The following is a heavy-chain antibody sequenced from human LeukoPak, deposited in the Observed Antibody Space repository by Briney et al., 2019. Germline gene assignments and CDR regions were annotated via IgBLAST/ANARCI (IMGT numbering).Heavy chain of an antibody. J-gene: IGHJ5*02. CDR1: GGSISSYY. CDR2: IYYSGST. Sequence: TSETLSLTCTVSGGSISSYYWSWIRQPPGKGLEWIGYIYYSGSTNYNPSLKSRVTISVDTSKNQFSLKLSSVTAADTAVYYCARIYSSGWGIGYNWFDPWGQGTLVTVSS. D-gene: IGHD6-19*01. V-gene: IGHV4-59*01. CDR3: ARIYSSGWGIGYNWFDP.